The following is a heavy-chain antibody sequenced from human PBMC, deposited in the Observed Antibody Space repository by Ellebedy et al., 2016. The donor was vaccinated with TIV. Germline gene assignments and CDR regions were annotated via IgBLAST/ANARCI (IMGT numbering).Heavy chain of an antibody. D-gene: IGHD6-13*01. V-gene: IGHV3-66*01. CDR3: ASGIAAAGTSLDY. J-gene: IGHJ4*02. CDR2: IYSGGST. CDR1: GFTFRDYY. Sequence: GGSLRLSCAASGFTFRDYYMSWVRQAPGKGLEWVSIIYSGGSTYYADSVKGRFTISRDNSKNTLYLQMNSLRAEDTAVYYCASGIAAAGTSLDYWGQGTLVTVSS.